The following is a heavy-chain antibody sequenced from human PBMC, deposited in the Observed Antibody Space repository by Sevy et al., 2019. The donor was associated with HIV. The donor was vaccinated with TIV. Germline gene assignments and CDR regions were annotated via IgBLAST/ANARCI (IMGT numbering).Heavy chain of an antibody. V-gene: IGHV6-1*01. CDR3: ARGTDYYDSSGYYLLLSNDAFDI. CDR1: GDSVSSNSAA. Sequence: SQTLSLTCAISGDSVSSNSAAWNWIRQSPSRGLEWLGRTYYRSKWYNDYAVTVKSRITINPDTSKDQFSLQPNSVTPEDTAVYYSARGTDYYDSSGYYLLLSNDAFDIWGQGTMVTVSS. J-gene: IGHJ3*02. D-gene: IGHD3-22*01. CDR2: TYYRSKWYN.